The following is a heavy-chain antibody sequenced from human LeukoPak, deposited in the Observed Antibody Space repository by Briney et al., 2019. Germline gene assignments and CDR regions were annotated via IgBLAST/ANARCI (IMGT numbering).Heavy chain of an antibody. Sequence: SQTLSLTCTVSGGSISSGSYYWSWIRQPPGKGLEWIGYIYYSGSTNYNPSLKSRVTISVDTSKNQFSLKLSSVTAADTAVYYCAGGGIAAAGTIYWGQGTLVTVSS. CDR2: IYYSGST. V-gene: IGHV4-61*01. D-gene: IGHD6-13*01. CDR3: AGGGIAAAGTIY. J-gene: IGHJ4*02. CDR1: GGSISSGSYY.